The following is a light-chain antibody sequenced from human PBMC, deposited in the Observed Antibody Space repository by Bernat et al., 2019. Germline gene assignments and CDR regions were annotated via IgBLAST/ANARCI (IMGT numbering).Light chain of an antibody. CDR1: HLVTTN. CDR3: QQYNNWPLT. V-gene: IGKV3-15*01. J-gene: IGKJ4*01. CDR2: FAS. Sequence: VMTQSPATLSVSPGERVTLSCRASHLVTTNLAWYQQKPGQAPRLLIYFASVRAPGVPARFSGSGSRTEFTLTITSLESEDFAMYYCQQYNNWPLTFGGGTKVEI.